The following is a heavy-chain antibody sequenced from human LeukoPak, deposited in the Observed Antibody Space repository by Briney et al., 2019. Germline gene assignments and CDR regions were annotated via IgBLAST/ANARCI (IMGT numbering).Heavy chain of an antibody. V-gene: IGHV4-28*05. CDR1: GYSISSGSW. Sequence: SETLSLTCGVSGYSISSGSWWGWIRQPRGKVLEWIGYIYYSGDIYYNTSLKSRVTMSVDTSKNQFSLKLSSVTAVDTAAYYCASVHVRGAPPRVDYWGQGTLVTVS. D-gene: IGHD3-10*02. CDR3: ASVHVRGAPPRVDY. J-gene: IGHJ4*02. CDR2: IYYSGDI.